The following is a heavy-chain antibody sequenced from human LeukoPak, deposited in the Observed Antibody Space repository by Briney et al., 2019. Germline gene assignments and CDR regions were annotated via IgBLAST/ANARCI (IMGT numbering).Heavy chain of an antibody. V-gene: IGHV4-59*11. D-gene: IGHD3-10*01. CDR2: IYYSGST. CDR1: GVSINSHY. J-gene: IGHJ4*02. CDR3: ARAWGVREHLDY. Sequence: PSETLSLTCTVSGVSINSHYLNWIRQPPGKGLEWVGYIYYSGSTNYNPSPKSRVTISVDTSKNQFSLKLSSVTAADTAVYYCARAWGVREHLDYWGQGTLVTVSS.